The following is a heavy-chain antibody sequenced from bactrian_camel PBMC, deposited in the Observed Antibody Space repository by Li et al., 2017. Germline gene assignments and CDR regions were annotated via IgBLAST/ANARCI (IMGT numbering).Heavy chain of an antibody. CDR1: GDTLSAYC. V-gene: IGHV3S53*01. J-gene: IGHJ4*01. CDR2: IDTTGRT. D-gene: IGHD5*01. Sequence: HVQLVESGGGSVQSGGSLRLSCAASGDTLSAYCMGWFRQAPGKEREGITGIDTTGRTSYTDSVKGRFIISRVNAENTLYLQLNNLNPEDTAMYYCAADLDYGLAYVFAYWGQGTQVTV. CDR3: AADLDYGLAYVFAY.